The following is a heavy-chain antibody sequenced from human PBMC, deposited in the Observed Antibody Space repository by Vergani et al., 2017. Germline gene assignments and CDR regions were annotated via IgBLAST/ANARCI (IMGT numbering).Heavy chain of an antibody. J-gene: IGHJ4*02. CDR1: GGPFKNYA. Sequence: QVQLVQSGAEVKKPGSSLILSCKAPGGPFKNYAFSWVRQAPGQGLEWLGGIIPTFGTATYAQRFQGRVTITADESTSTAYMDLTSLRLEDTAVYYCASNTYWSGNGEDHWGQGTLITVSS. CDR3: ASNTYWSGNGEDH. V-gene: IGHV1-69*01. D-gene: IGHD3-3*01. CDR2: IIPTFGTA.